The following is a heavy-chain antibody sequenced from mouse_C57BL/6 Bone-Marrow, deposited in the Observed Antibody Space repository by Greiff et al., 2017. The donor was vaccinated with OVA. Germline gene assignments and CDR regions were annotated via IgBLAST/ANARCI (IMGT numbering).Heavy chain of an antibody. J-gene: IGHJ2*01. V-gene: IGHV1-85*01. CDR3: ARGLEGDY. D-gene: IGHD3-1*01. CDR2: IYPRDGST. Sequence: VHLVESGPELVKPGASVKLSCKASGYTFTSYDINWVKQRPGQGLEWIGWIYPRDGSTKYNEKFKGKATLTVDTSSSTAYMELHSLTSEDSAVYFCARGLEGDYWGQGTTLTVSS. CDR1: GYTFTSYD.